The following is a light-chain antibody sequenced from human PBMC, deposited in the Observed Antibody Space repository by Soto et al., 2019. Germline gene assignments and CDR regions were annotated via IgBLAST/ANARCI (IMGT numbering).Light chain of an antibody. CDR2: DAF. V-gene: IGKV1-5*01. CDR1: QSLSGW. CDR3: QQYASYPWT. J-gene: IGKJ1*01. Sequence: IQLTQTPCTLSASIGDSVTITCRASQSLSGWLAWYQQTPGKAPKLLISDAFRLESGVPSRFRGSGSGTEFSLTISSLQPGDSATFYCQQYASYPWTFGRGTKVDIK.